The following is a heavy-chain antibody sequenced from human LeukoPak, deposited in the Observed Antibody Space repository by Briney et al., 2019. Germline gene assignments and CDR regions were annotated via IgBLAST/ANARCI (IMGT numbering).Heavy chain of an antibody. V-gene: IGHV1-69*13. CDR3: ARDGRYFGQYYFDY. D-gene: IGHD3-9*01. Sequence: SAKVSCKASGGTFSSYAISWVRQAPGQGLEWMGGIIPIFGTANYAQKFQGRVTITADESTSTAYMELSSLRSEDTAVYYCARDGRYFGQYYFDYWGQGTLVTVSS. CDR2: IIPIFGTA. J-gene: IGHJ4*02. CDR1: GGTFSSYA.